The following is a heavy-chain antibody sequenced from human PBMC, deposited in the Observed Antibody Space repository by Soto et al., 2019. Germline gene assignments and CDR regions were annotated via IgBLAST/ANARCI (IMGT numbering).Heavy chain of an antibody. V-gene: IGHV1-69*12. CDR1: GGTFSSYA. CDR2: IVSIVDTS. Sequence: QVQLVQSGAEVRQPASSVKVSCKTSGGTFSSYAISWVRQAPGQGLDWMGGIVSIVDTSKYAQKFQGRVTITADESTSTVDMELSSLRSDDTAVYYCVSVVAIPGYPDNWGQGTLVTVSS. CDR3: VSVVAIPGYPDN. J-gene: IGHJ4*02. D-gene: IGHD5-12*01.